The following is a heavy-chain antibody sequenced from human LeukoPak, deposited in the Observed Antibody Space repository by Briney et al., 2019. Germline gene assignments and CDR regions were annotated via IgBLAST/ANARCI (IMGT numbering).Heavy chain of an antibody. D-gene: IGHD3-3*01. Sequence: GGSLRLSCAASGFTFSSYAMSWVRQAPGKGLEWVSAISGSGGSTYYADSVKGRFTISRDNSKNTLYLQMNSLRAEDTAVYYCAKDLNYDFWSGLGNWGQGTLVTVSS. CDR1: GFTFSSYA. J-gene: IGHJ4*02. CDR3: AKDLNYDFWSGLGN. CDR2: ISGSGGST. V-gene: IGHV3-23*01.